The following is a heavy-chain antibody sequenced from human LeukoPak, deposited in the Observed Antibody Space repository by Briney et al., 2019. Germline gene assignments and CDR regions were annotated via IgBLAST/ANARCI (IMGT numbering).Heavy chain of an antibody. CDR1: GFTFSSYS. J-gene: IGHJ3*02. Sequence: GGSLRLSCAASGFTFSSYSMDWVRQAPGKGLEWVSYVSSSSSPIYYADSVKGRFAISRDNAKNSLYLQMNSLRAEDTAVYYCARDHHRRLYDSQARDTFDIWGQGTMVTVSS. CDR3: ARDHHRRLYDSQARDTFDI. D-gene: IGHD3-22*01. CDR2: VSSSSSPI. V-gene: IGHV3-48*01.